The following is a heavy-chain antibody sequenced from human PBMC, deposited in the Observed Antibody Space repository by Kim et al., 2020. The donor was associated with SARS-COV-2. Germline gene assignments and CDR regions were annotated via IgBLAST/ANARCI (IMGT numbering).Heavy chain of an antibody. CDR1: GFAMSSYG. Sequence: GGSLRLSCVASGFAMSSYGMHWVRQAPGKGLEWVSLIWYDGGNKYYADSVKGRFTTSRDNSKNTLYLQMNSLRAEDTAVYYCARDYAGYFKGLDVWGQGTTVTVSS. D-gene: IGHD3-9*01. CDR3: ARDYAGYFKGLDV. V-gene: IGHV3-33*01. CDR2: IWYDGGNK. J-gene: IGHJ6*02.